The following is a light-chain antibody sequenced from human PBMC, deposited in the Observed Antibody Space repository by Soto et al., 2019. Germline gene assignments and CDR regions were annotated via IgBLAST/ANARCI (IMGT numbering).Light chain of an antibody. J-gene: IGLJ2*01. CDR1: NIGGKS. CDR3: QLWDGGSGHRV. CDR2: YDR. V-gene: IGLV3-21*04. Sequence: SYELTQPPSVSVAPGKAARITCGGNNIGGKSVHWYQQKPGQAPLLVIYYDRDRPSGIPERFSGSNSGNTATLTISRVEDGEEADYYCQLWDGGSGHRVFGGGTKLTVL.